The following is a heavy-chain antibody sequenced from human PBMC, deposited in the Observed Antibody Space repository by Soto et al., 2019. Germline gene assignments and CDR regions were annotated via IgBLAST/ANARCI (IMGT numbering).Heavy chain of an antibody. CDR2: ISGSGGST. D-gene: IGHD2-15*01. V-gene: IGHV3-23*01. Sequence: PGGSLRLSCAASGFTFSSYAMSWVRQAPGKGLEWVSAISGSGGSTYYADSVKGRFTISRDNSKNTLYLQMNSLRAEDTAVYYCARDYCSGGSCYSSGPGPWGQGTLVTVSS. J-gene: IGHJ5*02. CDR3: ARDYCSGGSCYSSGPGP. CDR1: GFTFSSYA.